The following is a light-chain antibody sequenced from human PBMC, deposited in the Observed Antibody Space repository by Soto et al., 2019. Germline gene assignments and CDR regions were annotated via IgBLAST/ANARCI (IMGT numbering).Light chain of an antibody. Sequence: ILFTQSPGTLSLSPGERATLSCRASQTVSNQLAWYQQKPGQAPRLLIYDASRRVTGIPARFSGSGSGTDFTLTLSSLEPEDFAVYYCQQRAGSSTFGQGTRLEIK. CDR3: QQRAGSST. CDR2: DAS. CDR1: QTVSNQ. J-gene: IGKJ5*01. V-gene: IGKV3-11*01.